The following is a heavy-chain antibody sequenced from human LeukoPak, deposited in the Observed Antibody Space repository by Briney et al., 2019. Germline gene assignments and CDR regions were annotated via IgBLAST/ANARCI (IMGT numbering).Heavy chain of an antibody. CDR1: GFTFSDYY. V-gene: IGHV3-11*04. Sequence: TGGSLRLSCAASGFTFSDYYMSWIRQAPGKGLEWVSYISSSGSTIYYADSVKGRFTISRDNAKNSLYLQMNSLRAEDTAVHYCARRGDDSSGYYSPSGWYFDLWGRGTLVTVSS. CDR2: ISSSGSTI. J-gene: IGHJ2*01. CDR3: ARRGDDSSGYYSPSGWYFDL. D-gene: IGHD3-22*01.